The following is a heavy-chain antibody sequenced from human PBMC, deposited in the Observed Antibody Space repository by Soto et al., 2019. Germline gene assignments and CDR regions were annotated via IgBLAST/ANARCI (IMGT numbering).Heavy chain of an antibody. CDR2: IIPIFGTA. Sequence: SVKVSCKASGGTFSSYAISWVRQARVQVLECMGGIIPIFGTANYAQKCQGRVTITADESTSTAYMELSSLRSEDTAVYYCEAGHVADRGGRYYYSGMDVWGQGTTVTVTS. J-gene: IGHJ6*02. CDR3: EAGHVADRGGRYYYSGMDV. D-gene: IGHD2-21*01. CDR1: GGTFSSYA. V-gene: IGHV1-69*13.